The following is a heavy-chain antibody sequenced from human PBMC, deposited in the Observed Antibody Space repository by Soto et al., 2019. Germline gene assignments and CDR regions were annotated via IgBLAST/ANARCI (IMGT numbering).Heavy chain of an antibody. D-gene: IGHD5-18*01. Sequence: GGSLRLSCAASGFTFSSYGMHWVRQAPGKGLEWVAVISYDGSNKYYADSVKGRFTISRDNSKNTLYLQMNSLRAEDTAVYYCAKVPGIQLWSYFDYWGQGTLVTVSS. CDR3: AKVPGIQLWSYFDY. CDR2: ISYDGSNK. CDR1: GFTFSSYG. J-gene: IGHJ4*02. V-gene: IGHV3-30*18.